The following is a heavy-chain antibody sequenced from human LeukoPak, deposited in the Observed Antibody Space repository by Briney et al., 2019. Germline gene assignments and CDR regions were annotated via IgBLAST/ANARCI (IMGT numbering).Heavy chain of an antibody. V-gene: IGHV4-61*01. CDR2: IFYTGST. D-gene: IGHD6-19*01. Sequence: SETLSLTCTVSGGSVSSGNYFWTWIRQPPGKGLEWLGYIFYTGSTNYNPSLKSRVTISLDTTKNQFSLKLNSVTAADTAAYYCASRWLDEDYRGQGTLVTVSS. CDR3: ASRWLDEDY. J-gene: IGHJ4*02. CDR1: GGSVSSGNYF.